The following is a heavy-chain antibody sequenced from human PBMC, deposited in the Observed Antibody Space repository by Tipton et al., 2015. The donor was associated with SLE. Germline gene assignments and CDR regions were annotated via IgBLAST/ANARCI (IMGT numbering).Heavy chain of an antibody. J-gene: IGHJ4*02. D-gene: IGHD1-1*01. CDR2: IWYDGSNK. CDR3: ARARGWGWNPCDS. Sequence: SLRLSCAASGFTLSSSGMHWVRQAPGKGLEWVAVIWYDGSNKYYADSVKGRFTISRDTSRNTLYLQMNSLRVEDTAVYYCARARGWGWNPCDSWGQGTLVTVSS. CDR1: GFTLSSSG. V-gene: IGHV3-33*01.